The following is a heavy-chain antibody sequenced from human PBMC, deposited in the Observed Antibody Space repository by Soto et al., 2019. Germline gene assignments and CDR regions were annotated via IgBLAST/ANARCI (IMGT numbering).Heavy chain of an antibody. Sequence: SETLSLTCTVSGGSISSGGYYWSWIRQHPGKGLEWIGYIYYSGSTYYNPSLRSRVTISVDTSRNQFSLRLTSVTAADTAVYYCARGGGARYYYNSSAYSWGQGTLVTVSS. CDR1: GGSISSGGYY. CDR2: IYYSGST. J-gene: IGHJ4*02. D-gene: IGHD3-22*01. CDR3: ARGGGARYYYNSSAYS. V-gene: IGHV4-31*03.